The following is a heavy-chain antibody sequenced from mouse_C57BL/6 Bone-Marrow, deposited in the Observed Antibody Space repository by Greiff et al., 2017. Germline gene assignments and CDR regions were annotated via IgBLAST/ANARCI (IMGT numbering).Heavy chain of an antibody. V-gene: IGHV14-4*01. J-gene: IGHJ1*03. CDR1: GFNIKDDY. CDR2: IDPENGDT. CDR3: TTGNSFITTVVAHWYFDV. D-gene: IGHD1-1*01. Sequence: DVKLQESGAELVRPGASVKLSCTASGFNIKDDYMHWVKQRPEQGLEWIGWIDPENGDTEYASKFQGKATITADTSSNTAYLQLSSLTSEDTAVYYCTTGNSFITTVVAHWYFDVWGTGTTVTVSS.